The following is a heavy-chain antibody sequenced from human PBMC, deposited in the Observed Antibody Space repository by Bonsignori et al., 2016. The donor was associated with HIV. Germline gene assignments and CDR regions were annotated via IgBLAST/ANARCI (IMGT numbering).Heavy chain of an antibody. CDR3: ARAPTLERDGYNGMYYFDY. Sequence: VRQMPGKGLEWMGIIYPGDSDTRYSPSFQGQVTISADKSISTAYLQWSSLKASDTAMYYCARAPTLERDGYNGMYYFDYWGQGTLVTVSS. V-gene: IGHV5-51*01. CDR2: IYPGDSDT. J-gene: IGHJ4*02. D-gene: IGHD5-24*01.